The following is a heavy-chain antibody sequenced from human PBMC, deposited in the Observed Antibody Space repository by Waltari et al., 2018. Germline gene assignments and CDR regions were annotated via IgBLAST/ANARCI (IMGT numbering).Heavy chain of an antibody. J-gene: IGHJ4*02. D-gene: IGHD6-19*01. CDR1: GCDLDPAG. CDR3: AKSPSGTFQYPYN. Sequence: HLVESGGGVVKPGTSLRLSCSASGCDLDPAGIHWVLQTPGMGLYGRAVMSDDGLFEEYGKSAKGRFTISRDTSKIMIYLDMTSLRPEDTGLYYGAKSPSGTFQYPYNWGQGTQVIVSS. CDR2: MSDDGLFE. V-gene: IGHV3-30*13.